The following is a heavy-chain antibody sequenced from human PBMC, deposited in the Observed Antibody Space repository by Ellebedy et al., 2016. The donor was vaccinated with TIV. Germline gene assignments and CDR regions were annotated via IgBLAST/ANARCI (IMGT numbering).Heavy chain of an antibody. V-gene: IGHV4-61*01. J-gene: IGHJ4*02. CDR1: GTTLTTGSYY. D-gene: IGHD5-12*01. CDR3: ARGYAGYDFDH. Sequence: MPSETLSLTCTVSGTTLTTGSYYRSWVRQPPGKRLEWIGYGYYTGATRYSPSLKSRVTISLDTSQNQFSLNLNSVTAADTAVYYCARGYAGYDFDHWGQGILVTVSS. CDR2: GYYTGAT.